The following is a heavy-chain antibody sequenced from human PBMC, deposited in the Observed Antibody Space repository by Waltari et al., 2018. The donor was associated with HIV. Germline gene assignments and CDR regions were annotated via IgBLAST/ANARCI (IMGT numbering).Heavy chain of an antibody. J-gene: IGHJ4*02. CDR3: TRQGSSWSRDC. V-gene: IGHV3-73*01. D-gene: IGHD6-19*01. Sequence: EVKLVESGGGLVQPGGSLKLSCVASGFTFSGSAIHWVRQASGKGLEWVGRIRSKPNNYATEYGASVRGRFTISRDDSKSTAFLQMNSLKTDDTAVYYCTRQGSSWSRDCWGQGTLVTVSS. CDR2: IRSKPNNYAT. CDR1: GFTFSGSA.